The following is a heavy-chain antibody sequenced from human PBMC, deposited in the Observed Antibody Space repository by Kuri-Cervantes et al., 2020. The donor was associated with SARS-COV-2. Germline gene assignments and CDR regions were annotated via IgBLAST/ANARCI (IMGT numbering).Heavy chain of an antibody. V-gene: IGHV3-7*05. Sequence: GESLKISCAASGFTVSDNHMNWVRQAPGKGLEWVANIKQDGSEKYYVDSVKGRFTISRDNAKNSLYPQMSSLRAEDTAVYYCARDSAWANGDNSYYFDFWGQGTLVTVSS. J-gene: IGHJ4*02. CDR3: ARDSAWANGDNSYYFDF. CDR2: IKQDGSEK. D-gene: IGHD4-17*01. CDR1: GFTVSDNH.